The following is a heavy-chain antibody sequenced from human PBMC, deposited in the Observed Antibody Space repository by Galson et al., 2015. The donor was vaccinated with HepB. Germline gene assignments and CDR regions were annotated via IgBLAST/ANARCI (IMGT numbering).Heavy chain of an antibody. D-gene: IGHD6-13*01. CDR1: GFTFSSYA. CDR2: ISYDGSNK. J-gene: IGHJ3*02. V-gene: IGHV3-30*04. CDR3: ARAGLSQQLVLWGGAFDI. Sequence: SLRLSCAASGFTFSSYAMQWVRQAPGKGLEWVAVISYDGSNKYYADSVKGRFTISRDNSKNTLYLQMNSLRAEDTAVYYCARAGLSQQLVLWGGAFDIWGQGTMVTVSS.